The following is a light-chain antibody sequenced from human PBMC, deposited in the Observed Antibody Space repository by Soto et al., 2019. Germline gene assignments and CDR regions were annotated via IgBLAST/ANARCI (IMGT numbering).Light chain of an antibody. CDR1: QSVSNSY. Sequence: VVSQSRGTRILSPGERATLSCRASQSVSNSYLAWYQQKPGQAPRLLIYGASNRATGIPDRFSGSGSGTDFTLTISRLEPEEFAVDYCPQYGSSGTFGQGTNVDIK. J-gene: IGKJ1*01. CDR3: PQYGSSGT. CDR2: GAS. V-gene: IGKV3-20*01.